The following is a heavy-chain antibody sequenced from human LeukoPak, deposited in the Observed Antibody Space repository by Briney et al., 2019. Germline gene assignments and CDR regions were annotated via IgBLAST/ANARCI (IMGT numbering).Heavy chain of an antibody. CDR2: IYHSGST. J-gene: IGHJ3*02. Sequence: SETLSLTCTVSGGSISSSNSYYYWGWIRQPPGKGLEWIGSIYHSGSTYYNPSLKSRLIISVDTSKNQFSLKLASVTAADTAVYYCARCRDGYTYDAFDIWGQGTMVTVSS. CDR1: GGSISSSNSYYY. CDR3: ARCRDGYTYDAFDI. V-gene: IGHV4-39*01. D-gene: IGHD5-24*01.